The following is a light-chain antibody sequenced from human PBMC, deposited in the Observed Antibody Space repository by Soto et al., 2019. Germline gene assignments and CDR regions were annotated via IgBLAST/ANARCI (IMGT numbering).Light chain of an antibody. CDR1: QSVLYSSNNKNY. V-gene: IGKV4-1*01. Sequence: DIVMTQSPDSLAVPLGERATIYCKSSQSVLYSSNNKNYLAWYQQKPGQPPKLLIFWASTRESGVPDRFSGSGSGTDFTLTISSLQAEDVAVYYCQQYYNTPYTFGQGTKLEIK. CDR3: QQYYNTPYT. J-gene: IGKJ2*01. CDR2: WAS.